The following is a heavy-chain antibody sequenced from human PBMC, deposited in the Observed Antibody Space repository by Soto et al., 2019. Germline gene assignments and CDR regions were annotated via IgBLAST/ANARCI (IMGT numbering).Heavy chain of an antibody. Sequence: VQLVESGGGVVQPGRSLRLSWVASGSTFSNYGMHWVRQAPGKGPEWVAVIWYDGSNKDYGESVKGRFTISRDKSKNTLYLDLNSLRSEDTAVYYCARDGGSHGPSYFDSWGQGSLVIVSS. D-gene: IGHD3-16*01. CDR1: GSTFSNYG. CDR3: ARDGGSHGPSYFDS. J-gene: IGHJ4*02. CDR2: IWYDGSNK. V-gene: IGHV3-33*01.